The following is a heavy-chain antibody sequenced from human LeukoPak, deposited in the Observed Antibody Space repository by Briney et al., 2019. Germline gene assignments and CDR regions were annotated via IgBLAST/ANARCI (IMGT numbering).Heavy chain of an antibody. J-gene: IGHJ4*02. CDR1: GLIFNNYA. CDR2: ISWNSGSI. V-gene: IGHV3-9*01. Sequence: GGSLRLSFAGSGLIFNNYAMHWFRQPPGKGLEGVSGISWNSGSIDYADSVKGRFTISRDNAKNSLYLQMNSLRVEDTAFYYCAKDNRRHYTSGPNPDSLHWGQGALVTVSS. CDR3: AKDNRRHYTSGPNPDSLH. D-gene: IGHD6-19*01.